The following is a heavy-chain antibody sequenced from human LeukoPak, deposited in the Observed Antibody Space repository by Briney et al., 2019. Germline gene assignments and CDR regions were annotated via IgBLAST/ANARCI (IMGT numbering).Heavy chain of an antibody. D-gene: IGHD3-16*01. CDR3: ARHHSYDYVWGSYPRGAFDI. V-gene: IGHV4-34*01. CDR1: GGSFSGYY. J-gene: IGHJ3*02. Sequence: SETLSLTCAVYGGSFSGYYWSWIRQPPGKGLEWIGEINHSGSTNYNPSLKSRVTISVDTSKNQFSLKLSSVTAADTAVYYCARHHSYDYVWGSYPRGAFDIWGQGTMVTVSS. CDR2: INHSGST.